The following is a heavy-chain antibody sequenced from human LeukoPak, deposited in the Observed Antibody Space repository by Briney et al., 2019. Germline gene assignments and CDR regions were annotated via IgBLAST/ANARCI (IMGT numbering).Heavy chain of an antibody. CDR1: GFDLSTYE. CDR2: ITISGHTK. CDR3: ARGDPHADL. Sequence: GGSLRLSCAASGFDLSTYEMNWVRQAPGKGLEWIADITISGHTKNYAGSVKGRFTISRDNARTSLYLQMNSLRVEDTGVYYCARGDPHADLWGQGTLVTVSS. V-gene: IGHV3-48*03. J-gene: IGHJ5*02.